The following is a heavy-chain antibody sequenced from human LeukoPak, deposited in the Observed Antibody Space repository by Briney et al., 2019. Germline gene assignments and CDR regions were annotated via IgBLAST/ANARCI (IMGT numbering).Heavy chain of an antibody. Sequence: SETLSLTCTVSGGSISSCYWSWIRQPAGKGLEWIGRIYTSGSTNYNPSLKSRVTMSVDTSKNQFSLKLSSVTAADTAVYYCARDRLYCSSTSCTNWFDPWGQGTLVTVSS. V-gene: IGHV4-4*07. CDR1: GGSISSCY. D-gene: IGHD2-2*01. J-gene: IGHJ5*02. CDR2: IYTSGST. CDR3: ARDRLYCSSTSCTNWFDP.